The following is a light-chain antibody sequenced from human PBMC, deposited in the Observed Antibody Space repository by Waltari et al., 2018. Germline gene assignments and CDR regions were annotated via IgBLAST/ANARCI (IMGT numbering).Light chain of an antibody. Sequence: NFMLTQPHPWSESPGKTVTISCPRSRGSIARHSSQWSQQRPGSAPTTVIYEDNQRPSGVPDRFSGSIDSSSNSASLTISGLKTEDEADYYCKSYDSSNHRVVFGGGTKLTVL. J-gene: IGLJ2*01. CDR3: KSYDSSNHRVV. V-gene: IGLV6-57*03. CDR2: EDN. CDR1: RGSIARHS.